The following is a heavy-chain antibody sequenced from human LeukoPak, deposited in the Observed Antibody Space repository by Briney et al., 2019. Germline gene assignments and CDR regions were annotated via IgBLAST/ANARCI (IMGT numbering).Heavy chain of an antibody. J-gene: IGHJ4*02. Sequence: GGSLGLSCAASGFTFSSYAMSWVRQAPGKGLEWVSAISGSGGSTYYADSVKGRFTISRDNSKNTLYLQMNSLRAEDTAAYYCAKGDGYNSLGYWGQGTLVTVSS. CDR2: ISGSGGST. CDR3: AKGDGYNSLGY. V-gene: IGHV3-23*01. CDR1: GFTFSSYA. D-gene: IGHD5-24*01.